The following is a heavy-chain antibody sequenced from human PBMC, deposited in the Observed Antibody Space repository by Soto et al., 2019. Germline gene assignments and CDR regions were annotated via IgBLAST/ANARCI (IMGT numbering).Heavy chain of an antibody. V-gene: IGHV5-10-1*01. D-gene: IGHD1-26*01. Sequence: GASLKISCKGSGYSFTSYWISWVRQMPGKGLEWMGRIDPSDSYTNYSPSFQGHVTISADKSISTAYLQWSSLKASDTAMYYCARQVGPTVTYYYYGMDVWGQGTTVTVSS. CDR1: GYSFTSYW. CDR2: IDPSDSYT. CDR3: ARQVGPTVTYYYYGMDV. J-gene: IGHJ6*02.